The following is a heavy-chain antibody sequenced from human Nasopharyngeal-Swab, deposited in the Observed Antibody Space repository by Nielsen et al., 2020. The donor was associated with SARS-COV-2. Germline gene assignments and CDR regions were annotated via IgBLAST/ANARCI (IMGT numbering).Heavy chain of an antibody. J-gene: IGHJ4*02. CDR3: ARIHDFDY. V-gene: IGHV3-74*01. Sequence: GGSLRLSCAASGFSISGYWMHWVRQAPGKGLVWVSRISSDGGANYADSATGRFTISRDNAKNTVYLQMNSLRDEDTAVYYCARIHDFDYWGQGTLVTVSS. CDR2: ISSDGGA. CDR1: GFSISGYW.